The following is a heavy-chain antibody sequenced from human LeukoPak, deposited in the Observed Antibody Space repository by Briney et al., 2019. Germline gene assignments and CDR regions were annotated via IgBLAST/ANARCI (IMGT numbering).Heavy chain of an antibody. J-gene: IGHJ4*02. CDR2: INPSGGSS. CDR3: ARGLNNQETDGYYY. Sequence: ASVKVSCKASGYTFTGYNIHWVRQAPGQGLEWLGRINPSGGSSSNAQKFQGRVIVARDMSTSTVYMELSSLRPEDTAVYYCARGLNNQETDGYYYWGQGTLVSVSS. D-gene: IGHD3-22*01. V-gene: IGHV1-46*01. CDR1: GYTFTGYN.